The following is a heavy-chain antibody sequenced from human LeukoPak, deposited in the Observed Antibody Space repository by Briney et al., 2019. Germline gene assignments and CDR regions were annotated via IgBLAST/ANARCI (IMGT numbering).Heavy chain of an antibody. J-gene: IGHJ4*02. CDR1: GFTFSKCW. Sequence: PGGSLRLSCAASGFTFSKCWMLWVRQAPGKGLESVSRINTDGTVTTYADSVKGRFTVSRDDADNTMFLQMNSVRDEDTAVCYCATKQWLAPPPDSWGQGTPVTVSS. CDR2: INTDGTVT. V-gene: IGHV3-74*01. D-gene: IGHD6-19*01. CDR3: ATKQWLAPPPDS.